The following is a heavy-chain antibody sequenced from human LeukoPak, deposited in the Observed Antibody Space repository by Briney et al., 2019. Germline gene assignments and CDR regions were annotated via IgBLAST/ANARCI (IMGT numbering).Heavy chain of an antibody. Sequence: GGSLRLSCVASGFTFSDYYMTWVRQPPGKGLEWVANIKQDGSDKYYVDSVKGRFTISRDNAKKSLYLQINSLRAEDTALYYCARHLSGITGYTYGRGIDYWGQGTLVTVSS. V-gene: IGHV3-7*01. J-gene: IGHJ4*02. CDR3: ARHLSGITGYTYGRGIDY. CDR2: IKQDGSDK. CDR1: GFTFSDYY. D-gene: IGHD5-18*01.